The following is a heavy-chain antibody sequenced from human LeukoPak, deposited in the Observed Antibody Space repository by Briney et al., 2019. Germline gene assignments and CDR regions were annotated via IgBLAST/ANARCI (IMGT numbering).Heavy chain of an antibody. V-gene: IGHV3-15*01. CDR2: IKSKSDGGTI. Sequence: PGGSLRLSCAVSGFIFTDVWMSWVRQAPGKGLEWVGRIKSKSDGGTIDYAATVKGRITMSRDDSRKTLSLEMNNLKTEDTGVYYCTTDLDYWGQGTLVTVSS. CDR1: GFIFTDVW. J-gene: IGHJ4*02. CDR3: TTDLDY.